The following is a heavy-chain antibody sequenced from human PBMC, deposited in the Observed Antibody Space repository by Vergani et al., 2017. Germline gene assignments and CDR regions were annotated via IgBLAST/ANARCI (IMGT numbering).Heavy chain of an antibody. D-gene: IGHD3-22*01. Sequence: EVQLVESGGGLVKPGGSLRLSCAASGFTFSSYSMNWVRQAPGKGLEWVSSISSSSSYIYDADSVKGRFTISRDNDKNSLYLQRNSLRAEDTAVYYCARWRMTGHDSSGYPPSPDAFDIWGQGTMVTVSS. J-gene: IGHJ3*02. CDR1: GFTFSSYS. CDR3: ARWRMTGHDSSGYPPSPDAFDI. V-gene: IGHV3-21*01. CDR2: ISSSSSYI.